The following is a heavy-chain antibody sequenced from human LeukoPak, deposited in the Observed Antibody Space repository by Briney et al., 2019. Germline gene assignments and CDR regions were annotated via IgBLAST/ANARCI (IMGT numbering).Heavy chain of an antibody. CDR3: ATAGRRLFGVLIPLSFDY. D-gene: IGHD3-3*01. Sequence: ASVKVSCKASGYTFTNYYIHWVRQAPGQGLEWMGMIIPSDGFTTYAQKFQGRLTMTRDMSTSTVYMEMSSLRSEDTALYYCATAGRRLFGVLIPLSFDYWGQGTLVTVSS. V-gene: IGHV1-46*01. CDR2: IIPSDGFT. CDR1: GYTFTNYY. J-gene: IGHJ4*02.